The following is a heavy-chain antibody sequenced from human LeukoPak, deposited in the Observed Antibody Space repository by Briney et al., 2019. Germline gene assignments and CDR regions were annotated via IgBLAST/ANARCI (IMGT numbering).Heavy chain of an antibody. CDR1: GYTFTGYY. Sequence: ASVKVSCKASGYTFTGYYMHWVRQAPGQGPEWLGWINPNSGGAHFAQNFQGRVTLTRDTSISTAYMELSRLRSDDTAVYYCARDITDNSGSGGYPHWFDPWGQGTLVTVSS. CDR2: INPNSGGA. CDR3: ARDITDNSGSGGYPHWFDP. V-gene: IGHV1-2*02. D-gene: IGHD3-10*01. J-gene: IGHJ5*02.